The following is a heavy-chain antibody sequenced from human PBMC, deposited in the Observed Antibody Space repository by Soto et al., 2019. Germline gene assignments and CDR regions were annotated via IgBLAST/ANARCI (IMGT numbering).Heavy chain of an antibody. V-gene: IGHV3-49*03. CDR2: IRSKIYGGAT. J-gene: IGHJ4*02. D-gene: IGHD6-19*01. Sequence: GGSLRLSCAASGFTFGDYGMSWFRQAPGKGLEWVGFIRSKIYGGATEYAASVKGRFTISRDDSKSIAYLQMNSLNTEDTAVYYCTREKYSSAWYIDYWGQGTLVTVSS. CDR3: TREKYSSAWYIDY. CDR1: GFTFGDYG.